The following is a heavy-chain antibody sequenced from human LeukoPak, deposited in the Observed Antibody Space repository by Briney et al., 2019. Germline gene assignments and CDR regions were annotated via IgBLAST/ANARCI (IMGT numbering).Heavy chain of an antibody. CDR2: IKGEGGEK. CDR1: GFTSRSYW. D-gene: IGHD4-23*01. J-gene: IGHJ4*02. CDR3: VRDNRWASDY. V-gene: IGHV3-7*01. Sequence: GGSLRLSRAASGFTSRSYWMNWVRQALGKGLEGVAKIKGEGGEKYADSVEGRFTISRDNPKNSVYLQMNSLRAEDTAVYYCVRDNRWASDYWGQGTLVTVSS.